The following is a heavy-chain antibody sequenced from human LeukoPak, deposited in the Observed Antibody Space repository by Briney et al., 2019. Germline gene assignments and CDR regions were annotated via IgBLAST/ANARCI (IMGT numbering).Heavy chain of an antibody. V-gene: IGHV3-30-3*01. D-gene: IGHD3-16*01. CDR1: GFTFSSYA. J-gene: IGHJ4*02. Sequence: GGSLRLSCAASGFTFSSYAMHWVRQAPGKGLEWVAVISYDGSNKYYADSVKGRFTISRDNSKNTLYLQMNSLRAEDTAVYYCATDSGLGYWGQGTLVTVSS. CDR2: ISYDGSNK. CDR3: ATDSGLGY.